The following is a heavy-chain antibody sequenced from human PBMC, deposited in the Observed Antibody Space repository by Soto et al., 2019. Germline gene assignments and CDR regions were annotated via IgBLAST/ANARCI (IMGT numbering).Heavy chain of an antibody. CDR2: IYYSGST. CDR1: GGSISSYY. D-gene: IGHD1-26*01. V-gene: IGHV4-59*08. CDR3: ASIYSGSSHLRY. Sequence: QVQLQESGPGLVKPSETLSLTCTVSGGSISSYYRSWIRQPPGKGLEWIGYIYYSGSTNYNPSLKSRVTISVVTSKNQFSLKLSSVTAADTAVYYCASIYSGSSHLRYWGQGTLVTVSS. J-gene: IGHJ4*02.